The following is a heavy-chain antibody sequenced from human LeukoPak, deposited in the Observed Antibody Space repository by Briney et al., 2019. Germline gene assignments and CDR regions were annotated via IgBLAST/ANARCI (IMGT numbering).Heavy chain of an antibody. V-gene: IGHV1-18*01. D-gene: IGHD6-19*01. CDR2: ISAYNGNT. CDR1: GYAFTSYG. J-gene: IGHJ4*02. Sequence: GASVKVSCKASGYAFTSYGISWVRQAPGQGLEWMGWISAYNGNTNYAQKLQGRVTMTTDTSTSTAYMELRSLRSDDTAVYYCARSEGIIAVAGPYDYWGQGTLVTVSS. CDR3: ARSEGIIAVAGPYDY.